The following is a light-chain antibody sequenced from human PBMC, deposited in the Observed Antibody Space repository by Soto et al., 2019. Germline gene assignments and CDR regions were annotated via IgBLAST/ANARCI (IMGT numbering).Light chain of an antibody. CDR1: QSVSSN. CDR2: GAS. V-gene: IGKV3-15*01. Sequence: ETVMTQSPATLSVSPWERATLSCRASQSVSSNLAWYQQKPGQASRLLIYGASTRATGIPARFSGSGSGTEFTLSISSLQSEDFAVYYCQHYNNWPPYTFGQGTKLEIK. CDR3: QHYNNWPPYT. J-gene: IGKJ2*01.